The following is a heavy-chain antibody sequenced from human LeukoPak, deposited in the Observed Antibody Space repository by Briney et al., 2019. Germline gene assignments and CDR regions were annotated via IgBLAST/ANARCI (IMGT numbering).Heavy chain of an antibody. CDR1: GFTFSSYS. CDR3: ARDPGPATFDP. CDR2: ISSSSSTI. D-gene: IGHD2-2*01. J-gene: IGHJ5*02. Sequence: PGGSLRLSCAASGFTFSSYSMNWVRQARGKGLEWVSYISSSSSTIYYADSVKGRFTISRDNAKNSLYLQMNSLRAEDTAVYYCARDPGPATFDPWGQGTLVTVSS. V-gene: IGHV3-48*01.